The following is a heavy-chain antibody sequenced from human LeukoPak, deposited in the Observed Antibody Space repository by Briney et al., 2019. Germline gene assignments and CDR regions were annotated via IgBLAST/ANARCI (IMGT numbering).Heavy chain of an antibody. D-gene: IGHD5-18*01. CDR2: IKEDGSEK. CDR3: ARDLSSYGFDY. CDR1: GFTFSTYW. J-gene: IGHJ4*02. V-gene: IGHV3-7*01. Sequence: GGSLRLSCAASGFTFSTYWMSWVRQAPGKGLEWVANIKEDGSEKYYGDSVKGRFTISRDNAKNSLYLQMNSLRAEDTAVYYCARDLSSYGFDYWGQGNLVTVSS.